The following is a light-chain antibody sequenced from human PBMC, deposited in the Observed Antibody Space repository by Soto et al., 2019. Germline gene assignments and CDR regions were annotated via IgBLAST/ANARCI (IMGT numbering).Light chain of an antibody. J-gene: IGLJ1*01. Sequence: QSVLTQPPSVSGAHGQRVTISCTGSSSNIGAGYVVHWYQQLPGTAPTLLIYGNINRPSGVPDRFSGSKSDTSASLAITGLQAEDEADYYCQSYDSSLRGYVFGTGTKLTVL. V-gene: IGLV1-40*01. CDR1: SSNIGAGYV. CDR2: GNI. CDR3: QSYDSSLRGYV.